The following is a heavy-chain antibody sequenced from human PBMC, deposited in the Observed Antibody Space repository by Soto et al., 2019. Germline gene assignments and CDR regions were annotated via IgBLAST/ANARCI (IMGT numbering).Heavy chain of an antibody. CDR1: GFTFSSYA. Sequence: VRLSCAASGFTFSSYAMHWVRQAPGKGLEWVAVISYDGSNKYYADSVKGRFTISRDNSKNTLYLQMNSLRAEDTAVYYCARDEEYYYDSSGYYDYWGQGTLVTVSS. CDR2: ISYDGSNK. CDR3: ARDEEYYYDSSGYYDY. J-gene: IGHJ4*02. V-gene: IGHV3-30-3*01. D-gene: IGHD3-22*01.